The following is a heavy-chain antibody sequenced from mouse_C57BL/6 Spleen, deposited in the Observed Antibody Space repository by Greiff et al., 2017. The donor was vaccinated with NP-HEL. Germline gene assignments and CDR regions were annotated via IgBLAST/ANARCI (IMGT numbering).Heavy chain of an antibody. J-gene: IGHJ4*01. CDR3: ARIAHHYYGSSYAMDY. CDR2: IWWDDDK. V-gene: IGHV8-8*01. CDR1: GFSLSTFGMG. D-gene: IGHD1-1*01. Sequence: QVTLKVSGPGILQPSQSLSLTCSFSGFSLSTFGMGVGWIRQPSGLGLEWLVHIWWDDDKYYNPALKSWLTISKNTSKNQVFLKIANVDTADTATYYCARIAHHYYGSSYAMDYWGQGTSVTVSS.